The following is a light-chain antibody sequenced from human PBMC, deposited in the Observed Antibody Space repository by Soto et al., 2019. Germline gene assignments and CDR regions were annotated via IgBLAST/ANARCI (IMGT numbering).Light chain of an antibody. CDR3: QQYESYPMT. J-gene: IGKJ4*01. Sequence: DSQMTQYPSTLSASLGDTVTITCRAGQSISSWLAWYQQKPGKAPKLLISKASTLQSGVPPRFSGSGSGTEFDLTISSLQPDDFATYYCQQYESYPMTFGGGTKVEIK. CDR2: KAS. V-gene: IGKV1-5*03. CDR1: QSISSW.